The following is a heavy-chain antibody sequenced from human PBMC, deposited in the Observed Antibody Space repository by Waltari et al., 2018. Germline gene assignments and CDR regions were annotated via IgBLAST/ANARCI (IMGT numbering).Heavy chain of an antibody. CDR3: ARDRGPYSSSWRPYYYYYGMDV. CDR1: GGSISSYY. D-gene: IGHD6-13*01. Sequence: QVQLQESGPGLVKPSETLSLTCTVSGGSISSYYWSWIRQPAGKGLEWIWRIYPSGSTNHNPSLKSRVTMSVDTSKNQFSLKLSSVTAADTAVYYCARDRGPYSSSWRPYYYYYGMDVWGQGTTVTVSS. CDR2: IYPSGST. V-gene: IGHV4-4*07. J-gene: IGHJ6*02.